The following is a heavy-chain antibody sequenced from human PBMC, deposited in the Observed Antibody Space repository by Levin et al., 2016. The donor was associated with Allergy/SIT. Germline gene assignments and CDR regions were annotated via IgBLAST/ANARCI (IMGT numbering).Heavy chain of an antibody. CDR3: VRSKSNSYDY. V-gene: IGHV3-64D*06. J-gene: IGHJ4*02. Sequence: GESLKISCSASGFIFSSSPMHWVRQAAGKGLEYVSAIGDGGRSTYYADSVKGRFSISRDNSKNTVYLQMSSLRPEDTAVYYCVRSKSNSYDYWGQGTLVTVSS. D-gene: IGHD2-21*01. CDR1: GFIFSSSP. CDR2: IGDGGRST.